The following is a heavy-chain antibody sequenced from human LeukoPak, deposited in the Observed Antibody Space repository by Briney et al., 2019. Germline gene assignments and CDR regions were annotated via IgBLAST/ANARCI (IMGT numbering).Heavy chain of an antibody. V-gene: IGHV1-69*04. CDR1: GGTFSSYA. CDR2: IIPILGIA. D-gene: IGHD2-15*01. J-gene: IGHJ4*02. CDR3: ARDCRGYCSGGSY. Sequence: ASAKVSCRASGGTFSSYAISWVRQAPGQGLEWMGRIIPILGIANYAQKFQGRVTITADKSTSTAYMELSSLRSEDTAVYYCARDCRGYCSGGSYWGQGTLVTVSS.